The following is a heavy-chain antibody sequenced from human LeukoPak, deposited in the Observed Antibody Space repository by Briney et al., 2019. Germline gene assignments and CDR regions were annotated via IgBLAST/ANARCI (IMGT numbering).Heavy chain of an antibody. CDR2: IYYSGST. CDR1: GGSISSYY. Sequence: SETLSLNCTVSGGSISSYYWSWIRQPPGKGLEWIGYIYYSGSTNYNPSLKSRVTISGDTSKNQFSLKLSSVTAADTAVYYCARRVPGGTLYNWFDPWGQGTLVTVSS. J-gene: IGHJ5*02. CDR3: ARRVPGGTLYNWFDP. D-gene: IGHD2-15*01. V-gene: IGHV4-59*08.